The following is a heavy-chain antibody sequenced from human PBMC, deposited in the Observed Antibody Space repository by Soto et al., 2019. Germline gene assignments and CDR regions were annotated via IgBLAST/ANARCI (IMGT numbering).Heavy chain of an antibody. J-gene: IGHJ4*02. CDR3: ERKDITGTRTYYFDY. V-gene: IGHV5-51*01. Sequence: GESLKISCQCSGYSFTSYWIGWVRQMPGKGLEWMGIIYPGDSDTRYSPSFQGQVTISADKSISTAYLQWSSLKASDTAMYYCERKDITGTRTYYFDYWGQGTLVTVSS. D-gene: IGHD1-20*01. CDR2: IYPGDSDT. CDR1: GYSFTSYW.